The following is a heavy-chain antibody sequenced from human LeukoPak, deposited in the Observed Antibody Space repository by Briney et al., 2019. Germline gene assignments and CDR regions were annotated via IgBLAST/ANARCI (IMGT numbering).Heavy chain of an antibody. Sequence: PSETLSLTCTVSGGSISSSSYYWGWIRQPPGKGLEWIGSIYYSGSTYYNPSLKSRVTISVDTSKNQFSLKLSSVTAADTAVYYCARTVAAGIIDYWGQGTLVTVSS. CDR1: GGSISSSSYY. D-gene: IGHD6-13*01. J-gene: IGHJ4*02. CDR2: IYYSGST. CDR3: ARTVAAGIIDY. V-gene: IGHV4-39*01.